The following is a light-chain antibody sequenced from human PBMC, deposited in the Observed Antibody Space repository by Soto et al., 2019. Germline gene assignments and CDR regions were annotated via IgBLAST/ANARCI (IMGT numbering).Light chain of an antibody. CDR3: QNRSDWLLT. CDR2: DAS. V-gene: IGKV3-11*01. CDR1: QSISSY. J-gene: IGKJ4*01. Sequence: EIVLSQSPATLSLSPGERATLSCRASQSISSYLAWYQQKPGQAPRLLIYDASNRATAIPARFSGSGSGTDFTLTISSLEPEDSAVYYCQNRSDWLLTFGGGTKVEIK.